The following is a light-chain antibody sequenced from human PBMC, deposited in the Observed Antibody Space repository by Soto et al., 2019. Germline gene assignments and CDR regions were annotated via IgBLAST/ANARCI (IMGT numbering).Light chain of an antibody. CDR1: QSVSSN. J-gene: IGKJ1*01. V-gene: IGKV3-15*01. CDR2: GAS. Sequence: EIVMTQSPATLSVSPGERATLSCRASQSVSSNLAWYQQKPGQAPRLLIYGASTRATGIPARFSGSGSGTEFTLTISSLQSEDFAVYYCQQYNNGPPSTFGQGTKVAIK. CDR3: QQYNNGPPST.